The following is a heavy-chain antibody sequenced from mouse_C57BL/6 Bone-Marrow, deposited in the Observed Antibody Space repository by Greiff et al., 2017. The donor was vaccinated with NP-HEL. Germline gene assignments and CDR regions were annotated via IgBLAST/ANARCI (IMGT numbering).Heavy chain of an antibody. CDR3: AREDYGSSYGYFDV. CDR2: INPGSGGT. D-gene: IGHD1-1*01. V-gene: IGHV1-54*01. Sequence: VKLLESGAELVRPGTSVKVSCKASGYAFTNYLIEWVKQRPGQGLEWIGVINPGSGGTNYNEKFKGKATLTADKSSSTAYMQLSSLTSEDSAVYFCAREDYGSSYGYFDVWGTGTTVTVSS. CDR1: GYAFTNYL. J-gene: IGHJ1*03.